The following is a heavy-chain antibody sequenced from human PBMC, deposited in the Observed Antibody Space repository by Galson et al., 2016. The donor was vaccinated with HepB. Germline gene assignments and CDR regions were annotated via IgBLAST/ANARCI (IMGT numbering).Heavy chain of an antibody. J-gene: IGHJ5*02. CDR1: GVSMNSGNYF. D-gene: IGHD3-10*01. CDR3: ARQHWFGPDH. Sequence: TLSLTCTVSGVSMNSGNYFWTWIRQPAGKGLEWIGRIHTGGKIDYNPSVKSRVTILLDTSKSQFSLNLSSVTAAGTAVYYCARQHWFGPDHWGQGTLVTVSS. CDR2: IHTGGKI. V-gene: IGHV4-61*02.